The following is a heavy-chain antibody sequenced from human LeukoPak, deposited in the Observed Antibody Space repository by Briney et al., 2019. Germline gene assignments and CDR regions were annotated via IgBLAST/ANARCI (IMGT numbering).Heavy chain of an antibody. V-gene: IGHV4-4*07. D-gene: IGHD6-6*01. Sequence: SETLSLTCTVSGGSISSYYWSWIRQPAGKGLEWIGRIYTSGSTNYNPSLKSRVTMSVDTSKNQFSLKLSSVTAADTAVYYCARDMYSSSSLSLYYYYYSIDVWGQGTTVTVSS. CDR3: ARDMYSSSSLSLYYYYYSIDV. J-gene: IGHJ6*02. CDR2: IYTSGST. CDR1: GGSISSYY.